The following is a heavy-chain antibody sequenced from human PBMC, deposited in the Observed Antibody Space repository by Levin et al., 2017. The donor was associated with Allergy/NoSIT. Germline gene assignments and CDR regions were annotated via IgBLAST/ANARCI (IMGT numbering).Heavy chain of an antibody. Sequence: AASVKVSCAASGFTFSSYTMNWVRQAPGKGLEWVSSISSSSDYIYYADSVKGRFTISRDNAKNSLYLQMNSLRAEDTAVYYCARDPGSGSYLARTDYWGQGTLVTVSS. V-gene: IGHV3-21*01. J-gene: IGHJ4*02. CDR1: GFTFSSYT. CDR3: ARDPGSGSYLARTDY. D-gene: IGHD3-10*01. CDR2: ISSSSDYI.